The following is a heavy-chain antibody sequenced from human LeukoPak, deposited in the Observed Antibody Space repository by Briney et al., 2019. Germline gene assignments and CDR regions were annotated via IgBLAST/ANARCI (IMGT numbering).Heavy chain of an antibody. CDR1: GFTFRSYW. D-gene: IGHD1-1*01. CDR3: ARDVEKSPDY. Sequence: GGSLRLPCAASGFTFRSYWMHWVRQAPGKGLVWVSGISSDGSGTTYADSVKGRLTISRDNAKNTLYLQMNSLRAEDSGVYYCARDVEKSPDYWGQGTLVTVSS. CDR2: ISSDGSGT. J-gene: IGHJ4*02. V-gene: IGHV3-74*01.